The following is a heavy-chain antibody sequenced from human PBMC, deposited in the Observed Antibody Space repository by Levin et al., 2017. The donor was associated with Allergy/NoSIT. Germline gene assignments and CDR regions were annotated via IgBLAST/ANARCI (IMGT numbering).Heavy chain of an antibody. CDR1: GGSISNYY. CDR2: IYNSGST. CDR3: ARQGWGSGPLLDY. D-gene: IGHD3-10*01. V-gene: IGHV4-59*08. J-gene: IGHJ4*02. Sequence: PSETLSLTCTVSGGSISNYYWSWIRQPPGKGLEWIGYIYNSGSTNYNPSLKSRVTMSVDTSKNQFSLKLSSVTAADTAVYYCARQGWGSGPLLDYWGQGTLVTVFS.